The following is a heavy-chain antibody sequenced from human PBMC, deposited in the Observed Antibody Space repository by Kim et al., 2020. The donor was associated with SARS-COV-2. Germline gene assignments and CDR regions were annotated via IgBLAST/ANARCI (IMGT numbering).Heavy chain of an antibody. CDR1: GYSFTSYW. D-gene: IGHD4-17*01. Sequence: GESLKISCKGSGYSFTSYWIGWVRQMPGKGLEWMGIIYPGDSDTRYSPSFQGQVTISAHKSISTAYLQWSSLKASDTHMYYCARLGGGTTVVTHQMARRSLFLPDRDCYCYYGMDLWGRGTTVTVSS. J-gene: IGHJ6*02. V-gene: IGHV5-51*01. CDR3: ARLGGGTTVVTHQMARRSLFLPDRDCYCYYGMDL. CDR2: IYPGDSDT.